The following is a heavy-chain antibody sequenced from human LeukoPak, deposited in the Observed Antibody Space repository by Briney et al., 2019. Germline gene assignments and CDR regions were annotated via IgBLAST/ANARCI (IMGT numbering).Heavy chain of an antibody. V-gene: IGHV4-59*08. CDR2: IYYSGST. Sequence: PSETLSLTCTVSGGSISSYYWSWIRQPPGKGLEWIGYIYYSGSTNYNPSLKSRVTISVDTSKNQFSLKLSSVTAADTAVYYCASHMVRGVISEWGQGTLVTVSS. J-gene: IGHJ4*02. CDR3: ASHMVRGVISE. CDR1: GGSISSYY. D-gene: IGHD3-10*01.